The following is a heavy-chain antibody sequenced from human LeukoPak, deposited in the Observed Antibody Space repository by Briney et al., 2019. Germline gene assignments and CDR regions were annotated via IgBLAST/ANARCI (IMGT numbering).Heavy chain of an antibody. Sequence: PGRSLRLSCALSGFSFSTYTMNWVRQAPGKGLEWVSSINSSGSHTYFADSVKGRFTLTRDNTKKSLYLQMNSLRAEDTAMYYCASRNSALSFDYWGQGTLVTVSS. CDR2: INSSGSHT. CDR1: GFSFSTYT. V-gene: IGHV3-21*01. J-gene: IGHJ4*02. D-gene: IGHD3-16*02. CDR3: ASRNSALSFDY.